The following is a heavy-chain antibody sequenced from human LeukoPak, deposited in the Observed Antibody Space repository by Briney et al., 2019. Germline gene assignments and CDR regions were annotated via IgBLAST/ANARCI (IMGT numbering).Heavy chain of an antibody. J-gene: IGHJ4*02. D-gene: IGHD3-22*01. Sequence: PSETLSFTCTVSGGPISSSSYYWGWIRQPPGKGLEWIGSIYYSGSTYYNPSLKSRVTISVDTSKNQFSLKLSSVTAADTAVYYCARHVGYYDSSGSYYFDYWGQGTLVTVSS. CDR1: GGPISSSSYY. V-gene: IGHV4-39*01. CDR3: ARHVGYYDSSGSYYFDY. CDR2: IYYSGST.